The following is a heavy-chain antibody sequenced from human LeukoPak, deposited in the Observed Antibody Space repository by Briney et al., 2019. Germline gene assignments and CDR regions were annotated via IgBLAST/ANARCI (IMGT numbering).Heavy chain of an antibody. Sequence: PEGSLRLSCSASGLTFSLYSMHWVRQAPGKGLEYVSGISTNGGSTYYADSVKGRFTISRDNSKNTLYLQMSTLRAEDTSVYYCVTELGIGGFDIWGQGTMVTVSS. D-gene: IGHD7-27*01. CDR3: VTELGIGGFDI. J-gene: IGHJ3*02. CDR2: ISTNGGST. CDR1: GLTFSLYS. V-gene: IGHV3-64D*06.